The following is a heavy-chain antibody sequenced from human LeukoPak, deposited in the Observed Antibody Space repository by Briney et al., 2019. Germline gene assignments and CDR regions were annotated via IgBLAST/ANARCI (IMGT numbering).Heavy chain of an antibody. CDR3: ARDADYSNYFFVH. V-gene: IGHV1-69*13. CDR2: IIPIFGTA. D-gene: IGHD4-11*01. Sequence: ASVKVSCKASGGTFSSYAISWVRQAPGQGLEWMGGIIPIFGTANYAQKFQGRVTITADESTSTTYMELSSLRSEDTAVYYCARDADYSNYFFVHWGQGTLVTVSS. CDR1: GGTFSSYA. J-gene: IGHJ5*02.